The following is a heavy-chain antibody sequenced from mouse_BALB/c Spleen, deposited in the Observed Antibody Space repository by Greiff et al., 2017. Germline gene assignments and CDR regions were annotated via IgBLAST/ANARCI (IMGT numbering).Heavy chain of an antibody. D-gene: IGHD5-5*01. Sequence: VKVVESGPGLVAPSQSLSITCTVSGFSLTSYGVHWVRQPPGKGLEWLGVIWAGGSTNYNSALMSRLSISKDNSKSQVFLKMNSLQTDDTAMYYCARVRGGHYLYAMDYWGQGTSVTVSS. CDR3: ARVRGGHYLYAMDY. CDR2: IWAGGST. CDR1: GFSLTSYG. J-gene: IGHJ4*01. V-gene: IGHV2-9*02.